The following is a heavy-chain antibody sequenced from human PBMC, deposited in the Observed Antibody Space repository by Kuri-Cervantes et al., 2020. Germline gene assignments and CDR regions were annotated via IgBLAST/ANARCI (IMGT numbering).Heavy chain of an antibody. J-gene: IGHJ4*02. CDR1: GFTFSSYS. CDR3: ARLPDLGGSLGY. CDR2: ISSSSSYI. D-gene: IGHD3-16*01. Sequence: GGSLRLSCAASGFTFSSYSMNWVRQAPGKGLEWVSSISSSSSYIYCADSVKGRFTISRDNAKNSLYLQMNSLRAEDTAVYYCARLPDLGGSLGYWGQGTLVTVSS. V-gene: IGHV3-21*01.